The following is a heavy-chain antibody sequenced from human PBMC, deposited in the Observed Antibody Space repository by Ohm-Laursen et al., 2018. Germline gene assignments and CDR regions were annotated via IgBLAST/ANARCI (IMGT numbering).Heavy chain of an antibody. V-gene: IGHV3-23*01. D-gene: IGHD3-10*01. CDR1: GFTFSSYA. CDR3: AIQNRLSAFGTFDP. Sequence: SLRLSCTASGFTFSSYAMSWVRQAPGKGLEWVSAISGSGGSTYYADSVKGRFTISRDNSKNTLYLQMNSLRAEDTAVYYCAIQNRLSAFGTFDPWGQGTLVTVSS. J-gene: IGHJ5*02. CDR2: ISGSGGST.